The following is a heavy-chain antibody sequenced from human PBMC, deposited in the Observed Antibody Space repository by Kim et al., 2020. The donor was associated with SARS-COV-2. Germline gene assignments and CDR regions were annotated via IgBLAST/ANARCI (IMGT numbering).Heavy chain of an antibody. D-gene: IGHD3-22*01. Sequence: KGRFTITRDNAKTSLYLQMNSLRAEDTAVYYCARGWYYDSSGYYYDFQHWGQGTLVTVSS. J-gene: IGHJ1*01. V-gene: IGHV3-11*06. CDR3: ARGWYYDSSGYYYDFQH.